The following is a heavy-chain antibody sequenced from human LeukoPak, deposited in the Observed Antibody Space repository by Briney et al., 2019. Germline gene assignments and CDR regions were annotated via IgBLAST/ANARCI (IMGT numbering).Heavy chain of an antibody. D-gene: IGHD6-13*01. CDR1: GFTFSIYT. V-gene: IGHV3-23*01. Sequence: PGGSLRLSCAASGFTFSIYTMSWVRQPPGGGLEWVSGITGGGGGSYYADSVKGRFTISRDNSKNTLYLQMNSLRDEDTAVYYCAKDPLTGGSWSSDYWGQGTLVTVSS. CDR3: AKDPLTGGSWSSDY. CDR2: ITGGGGGS. J-gene: IGHJ4*02.